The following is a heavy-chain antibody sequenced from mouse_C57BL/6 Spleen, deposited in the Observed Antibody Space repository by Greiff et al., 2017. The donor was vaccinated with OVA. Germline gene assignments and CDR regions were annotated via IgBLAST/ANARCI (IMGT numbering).Heavy chain of an antibody. CDR1: GFTFSSYG. CDR2: ISSGGSYT. Sequence: EVMLVESGGDLVKPGGSLKLSCAASGFTFSSYGMSWVRQTPDTRLEWVATISSGGSYTYYPDSVKGRFTISRDNAKNTLYLQMSSLKSEDTAMYYCARERGYDGGDYFDYWGQGTTLTVSS. D-gene: IGHD2-2*01. CDR3: ARERGYDGGDYFDY. V-gene: IGHV5-6*01. J-gene: IGHJ2*01.